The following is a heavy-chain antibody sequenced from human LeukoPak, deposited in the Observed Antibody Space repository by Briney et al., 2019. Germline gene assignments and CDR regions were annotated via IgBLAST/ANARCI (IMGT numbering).Heavy chain of an antibody. J-gene: IGHJ4*02. CDR2: IYYSGST. CDR3: AREMVRGAPTG. V-gene: IGHV4-59*01. CDR1: GGSISSYY. Sequence: SETLSLTCTASGGSISSYYWSWIRQPPGKGLEWIGYIYYSGSTNYNPSLKSRVTISVDTSKNQFSLKLSSVTAADTAVYYCAREMVRGAPTGWGQGTLVTVSS. D-gene: IGHD3-10*01.